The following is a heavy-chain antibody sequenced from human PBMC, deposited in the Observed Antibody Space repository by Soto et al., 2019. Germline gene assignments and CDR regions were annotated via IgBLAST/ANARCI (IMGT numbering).Heavy chain of an antibody. CDR1: GFTFSSYA. CDR2: ISYDGSNK. CDR3: ARDGHSYGFEDYGMDV. D-gene: IGHD5-18*01. Sequence: PGGSLRLSCAASGFTFSSYAMHWVRQAPGKGLEWVAVISYDGSNKYYADSVKGRFTISRDNSKNTLYLQMNSLRAEDTAVYYCARDGHSYGFEDYGMDVWGQGTTVTVSS. J-gene: IGHJ6*02. V-gene: IGHV3-30-3*01.